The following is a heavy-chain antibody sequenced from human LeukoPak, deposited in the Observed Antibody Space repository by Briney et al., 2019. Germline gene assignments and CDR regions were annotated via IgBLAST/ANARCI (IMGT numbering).Heavy chain of an antibody. D-gene: IGHD5-12*01. CDR2: ISGSGGRT. Sequence: PGGSLRLSCAASGFTFNNYAMSWVRQAPGKGLEWVSTISGSGGRTYYADSVKGRFPISRDNSKNTLFLQMNSLRAEDTAVYYCVGDQVDNVGWLTWGQGTRVTVSS. CDR3: VGDQVDNVGWLT. J-gene: IGHJ5*02. V-gene: IGHV3-23*01. CDR1: GFTFNNYA.